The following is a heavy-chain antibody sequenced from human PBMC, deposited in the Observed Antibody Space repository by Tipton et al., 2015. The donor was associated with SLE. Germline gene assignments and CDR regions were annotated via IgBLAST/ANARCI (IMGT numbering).Heavy chain of an antibody. V-gene: IGHV4-61*05. CDR3: ARGPYCSGDTCYSDFYYGMDI. D-gene: IGHD2-15*01. CDR1: GGSISISAYY. Sequence: TLSLTCTVSGGSISISAYYWGWIRQPPGKGLEWIGYIYTSGSTNYNPSLKSRVTISVDTSKNQFSLKLSSVTAADTAVYYCARGPYCSGDTCYSDFYYGMDIWGQGTTVSVSS. CDR2: IYTSGST. J-gene: IGHJ6*02.